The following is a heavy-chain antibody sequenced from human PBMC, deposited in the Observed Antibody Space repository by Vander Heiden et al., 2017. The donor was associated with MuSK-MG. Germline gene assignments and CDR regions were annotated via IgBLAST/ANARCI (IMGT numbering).Heavy chain of an antibody. V-gene: IGHV3-7*01. Sequence: EVQLVESGGGLVQPGGSLRLSCAASGFTFSSYWMSWVRQAPGKGLEWVANIKQDGSEKYYVDSVKGRFTISRDNAKNSLYLQMNSLRAEDTAVYYCAREGSITIFGVVISFDYWGQGTLVTVSS. J-gene: IGHJ4*02. CDR1: GFTFSSYW. CDR2: IKQDGSEK. D-gene: IGHD3-3*01. CDR3: AREGSITIFGVVISFDY.